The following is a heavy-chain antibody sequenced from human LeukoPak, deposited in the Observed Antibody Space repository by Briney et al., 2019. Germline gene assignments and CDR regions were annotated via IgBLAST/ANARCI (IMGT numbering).Heavy chain of an antibody. CDR3: ARGGGI. Sequence: GGSLRLSCVVSGFTFSLYWMNWVRQAPGKGLEWVANIKQDGSEEYYVDSVKGRLTISRDNAKNSLYLQMNSLRVEDTAVYYCARGGGIWGQGTMVTVSS. D-gene: IGHD2-15*01. CDR2: IKQDGSEE. J-gene: IGHJ3*02. V-gene: IGHV3-7*01. CDR1: GFTFSLYW.